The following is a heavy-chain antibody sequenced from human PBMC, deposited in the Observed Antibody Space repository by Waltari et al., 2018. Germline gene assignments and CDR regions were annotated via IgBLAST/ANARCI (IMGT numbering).Heavy chain of an antibody. V-gene: IGHV3-9*01. CDR2: ISGNSGAI. CDR3: VKDISQGDQAHYGMDV. Sequence: EVQLVESGGGLVQPGRSLRLSCAASGFTFDNYAMHWVRQVPGRALEWVSGISGNSGAIADAGPLKVRFTISRDNAKNSLYLQMNSLRPEDTALYYCVKDISQGDQAHYGMDVWGQGTRVTVSS. J-gene: IGHJ6*02. D-gene: IGHD2-21*02. CDR1: GFTFDNYA.